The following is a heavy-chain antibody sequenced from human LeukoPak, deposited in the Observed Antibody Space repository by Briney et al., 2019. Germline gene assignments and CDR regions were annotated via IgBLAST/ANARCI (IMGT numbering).Heavy chain of an antibody. J-gene: IGHJ4*02. Sequence: PGGSLRLSCAASGFTFSSYEMNWVRQAPGKGLEWVSYISTSGNNIHYADSVKGRFTISRDNARNSLYLQMNSLRAEDTAVYYCARDYVVVVPAAHDYWGQGTLVTVSS. V-gene: IGHV3-48*03. CDR2: ISTSGNNI. CDR3: ARDYVVVVPAAHDY. CDR1: GFTFSSYE. D-gene: IGHD2-2*01.